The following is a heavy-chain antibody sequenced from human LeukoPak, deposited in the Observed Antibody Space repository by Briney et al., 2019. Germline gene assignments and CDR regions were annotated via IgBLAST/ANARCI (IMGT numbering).Heavy chain of an antibody. CDR3: AKDRGYSSGWYGGYWFDP. CDR2: ISGSTYTT. J-gene: IGHJ5*02. CDR1: GFTFSTYA. D-gene: IGHD6-19*01. Sequence: GGSLXLSCAASGFTFSTYAMSWVRQAPGKGLEGVSSISGSTYTTYYADSVKGRFTISRDNSKNTLYLQMNSLRAEDTAVYYCAKDRGYSSGWYGGYWFDPWGQGTLVTVSS. V-gene: IGHV3-23*01.